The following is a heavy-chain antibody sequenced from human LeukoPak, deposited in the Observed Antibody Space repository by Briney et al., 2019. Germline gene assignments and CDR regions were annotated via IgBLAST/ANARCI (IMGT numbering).Heavy chain of an antibody. D-gene: IGHD1-14*01. J-gene: IGHJ2*01. V-gene: IGHV4-59*01. CDR3: ARDGNPWNLDV. CDR2: IYYSGRT. Sequence: PSETLSLTCTVSGGSISSYYWTWIRQPPGKALEWIGYIYYSGRTSYNPSLKSRVTMPVDTSKNQFSLKLSSVTAADTAVYYCARDGNPWNLDVWGRGTLVTVSS. CDR1: GGSISSYY.